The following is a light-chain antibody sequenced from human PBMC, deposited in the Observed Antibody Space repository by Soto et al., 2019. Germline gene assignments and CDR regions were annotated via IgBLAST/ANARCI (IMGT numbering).Light chain of an antibody. CDR2: DAS. J-gene: IGKJ4*01. Sequence: DIQMTQSPSSLSASVGDRVTITCRASQGISSYLNWYQQKPGKDPKLLIYDASSLESGVPSRFSGSGSGTEFTLTTSSLQPDDFATYYCQQYNSYSFGGGTQVDIK. V-gene: IGKV1-5*01. CDR3: QQYNSYS. CDR1: QGISSY.